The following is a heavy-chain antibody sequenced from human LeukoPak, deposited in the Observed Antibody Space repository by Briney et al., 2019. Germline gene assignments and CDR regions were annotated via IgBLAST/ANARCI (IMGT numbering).Heavy chain of an antibody. V-gene: IGHV1-18*01. D-gene: IGHD4/OR15-4a*01. CDR2: ISAYNGNT. CDR3: ARETIEAFDV. CDR1: GYTFTSNG. J-gene: IGHJ3*01. Sequence: EALVKVSCKASGYTFTSNGISWVRQAPGQGLEWMGWISAYNGNTNYAQKFQGRVTMTTDTSTSTAHLEVRSLRPDDTAVYYCARETIEAFDVWGQGTMVTVSS.